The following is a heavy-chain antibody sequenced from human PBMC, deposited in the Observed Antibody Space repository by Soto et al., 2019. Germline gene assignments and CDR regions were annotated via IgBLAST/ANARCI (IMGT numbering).Heavy chain of an antibody. J-gene: IGHJ4*02. CDR1: GGSVTNSSNY. D-gene: IGHD2-21*02. V-gene: IGHV4-39*01. CDR3: ARQRTSVVTQAYFDV. Sequence: SENLSLTFTVSGGSVTNSSNYSCWNRHSPGKGLEWIGSVYYRWRAYYNPSLKSRVSMSIDTSKDQFSLKLKSVTAADTALYFCARQRTSVVTQAYFDVWGPGSLVTVSS. CDR2: VYYRWRA.